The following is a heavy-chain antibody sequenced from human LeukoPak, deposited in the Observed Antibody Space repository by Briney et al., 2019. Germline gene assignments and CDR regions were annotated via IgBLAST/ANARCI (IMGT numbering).Heavy chain of an antibody. J-gene: IGHJ4*02. V-gene: IGHV3-74*01. D-gene: IGHD4-11*01. CDR3: ARDRATVRFDY. CDR2: IKGDGIET. Sequence: GGSLRLSCAASGFTFSGSWMHWVRQAPGKGLVWVSRIKGDGIETNYADSVKGRFTVSRDNAKNTLFLQMNSLRAEDTAVYYCARDRATVRFDYWGQGTLVTVSS. CDR1: GFTFSGSW.